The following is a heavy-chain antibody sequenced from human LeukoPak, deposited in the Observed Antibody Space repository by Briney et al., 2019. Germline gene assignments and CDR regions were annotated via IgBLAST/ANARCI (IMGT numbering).Heavy chain of an antibody. CDR2: INPSGGST. J-gene: IGHJ6*02. CDR1: GYTFTSYY. CDR3: ASSVAYCGGDCRNDYYYYGMDV. Sequence: ASVKVSCKASGYTFTSYYMDWVRQAPGQGLEWMGIINPSGGSTSYAQKFQGRVTMTRDTSTSTVYMELSSLRSEDTAVYYCASSVAYCGGDCRNDYYYYGMDVWGQGTTVTVSS. V-gene: IGHV1-46*01. D-gene: IGHD2-21*02.